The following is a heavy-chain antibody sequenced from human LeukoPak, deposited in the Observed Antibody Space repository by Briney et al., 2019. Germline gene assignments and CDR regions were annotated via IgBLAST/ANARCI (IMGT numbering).Heavy chain of an antibody. CDR2: IIPIFGTA. D-gene: IGHD3-22*01. CDR1: GGTFSSYA. V-gene: IGHV1-69*06. Sequence: ASVKVSCKASGGTFSSYAISWVRQAPGQGLEWMGGIIPIFGTANYAQKFQGRVTITADKSTSTSYMELSSLRSEDTAVYYCALGDWDSKGLIWGQGTMVTVSS. J-gene: IGHJ3*02. CDR3: ALGDWDSKGLI.